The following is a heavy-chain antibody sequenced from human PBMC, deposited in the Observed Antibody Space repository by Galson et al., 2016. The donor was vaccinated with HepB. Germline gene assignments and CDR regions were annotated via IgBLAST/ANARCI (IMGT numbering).Heavy chain of an antibody. V-gene: IGHV3-7*03. D-gene: IGHD6-19*01. CDR1: GFFVPNYS. J-gene: IGHJ5*02. CDR3: ARDLAAYS. Sequence: SLRLSCAASGFFVPNYSMNWVRQAPGKGLEWVANIKQDGSEKYYVDSVRGRFTISRGNAKNSLYLQMDSLRAGDTAVYFCARDLAAYSWGQGTLVSVSS. CDR2: IKQDGSEK.